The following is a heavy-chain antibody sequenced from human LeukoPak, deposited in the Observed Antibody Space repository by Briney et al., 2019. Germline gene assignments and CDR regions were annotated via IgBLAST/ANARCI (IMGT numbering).Heavy chain of an antibody. J-gene: IGHJ5*02. Sequence: SETLSLTCTVSGGSISSYYWSWIRQPPGKGLERIGYIYYSGSTNYNPSLKSRVTISVDTSKNQSSLKLSSVTAADTAVYYCARTGGPAAILTWGQGTLVTVSS. CDR1: GGSISSYY. CDR2: IYYSGST. V-gene: IGHV4-59*01. CDR3: ARTGGPAAILT. D-gene: IGHD2-2*02.